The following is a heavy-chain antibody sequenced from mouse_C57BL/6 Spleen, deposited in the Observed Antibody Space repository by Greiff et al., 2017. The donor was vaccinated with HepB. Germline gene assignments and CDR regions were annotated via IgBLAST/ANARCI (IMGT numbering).Heavy chain of an antibody. CDR3: ARCYGMDYAMDY. J-gene: IGHJ4*01. Sequence: EVMLVESGGGLLQPGGSLSLSCAASGFTFTAYYMSWVRQPPGKALEWLGFIRNKANGYTTEYSASVKGRFTISRDNSQSILYLQMNALRAEDSATCYCARCYGMDYAMDYWGQGTSVTVSS. CDR1: GFTFTAYY. D-gene: IGHD1-2*01. CDR2: IRNKANGYTT. V-gene: IGHV7-3*01.